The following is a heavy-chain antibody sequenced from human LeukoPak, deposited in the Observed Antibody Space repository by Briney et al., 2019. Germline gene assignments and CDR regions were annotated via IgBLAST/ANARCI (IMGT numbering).Heavy chain of an antibody. V-gene: IGHV3-23*01. CDR3: AREGDFWSGSPIDHYYYMDV. CDR1: GFTFSSYA. J-gene: IGHJ6*03. D-gene: IGHD3-3*01. CDR2: ISGRGDLE. Sequence: GGSLRLSCSASGFTFSSYAMTWVRQAPGKGLEWVSTISGRGDLEFYTESVKGRFTISRDHSKNTVHLQMDSLRAEDTAIYYCAREGDFWSGSPIDHYYYMDVWGKGTTVTVTS.